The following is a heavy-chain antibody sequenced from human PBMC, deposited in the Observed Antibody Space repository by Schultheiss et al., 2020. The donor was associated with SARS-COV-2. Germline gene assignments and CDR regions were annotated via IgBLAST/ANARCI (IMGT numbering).Heavy chain of an antibody. CDR2: IYHSGST. D-gene: IGHD1-14*01. CDR1: GGSISSGYY. Sequence: SETLSLTCTVSGGSISSGYYWGWIRQPPGKGLEWIGSIYHSGSTYYNPSLKSRVTISVDTSKNQFSLKLSSVTAADTAVYYCARDINLYYYYMDVWGKGTTVTVSS. V-gene: IGHV4-38-2*02. CDR3: ARDINLYYYYMDV. J-gene: IGHJ6*03.